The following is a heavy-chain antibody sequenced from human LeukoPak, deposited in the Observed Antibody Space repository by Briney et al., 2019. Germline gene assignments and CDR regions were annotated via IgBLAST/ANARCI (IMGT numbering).Heavy chain of an antibody. D-gene: IGHD3-22*01. Sequence: GGSLRLSCVVSGFTVSSKYMSWVRQAPGKGLEWVSVINNSGSTYYADSVKGRFTISRDNSKNTLYLQMNSLRAEDTAVYYCARGYYDSSGSAKFAFDIWGRGTMVTVSS. J-gene: IGHJ3*02. CDR2: INNSGST. CDR1: GFTVSSKY. CDR3: ARGYYDSSGSAKFAFDI. V-gene: IGHV3-66*01.